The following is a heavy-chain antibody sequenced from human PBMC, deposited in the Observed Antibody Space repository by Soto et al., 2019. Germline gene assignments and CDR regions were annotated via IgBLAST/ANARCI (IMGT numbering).Heavy chain of an antibody. CDR1: GDSIGSSRYY. CDR2: IYYRGST. CDR3: ARHLHPTTGYCPSTSCYHFDY. D-gene: IGHD2-2*01. V-gene: IGHV4-39*01. Sequence: SETLSLTCTVSGDSIGSSRYYWGWVRQPPGKGLEWIGSIYYRGSTYYSPSLKSRVTISVDTSKNQFSLKLSSVTAADTAVYYCARHLHPTTGYCPSTSCYHFDYWGQGTLVTVSS. J-gene: IGHJ4*02.